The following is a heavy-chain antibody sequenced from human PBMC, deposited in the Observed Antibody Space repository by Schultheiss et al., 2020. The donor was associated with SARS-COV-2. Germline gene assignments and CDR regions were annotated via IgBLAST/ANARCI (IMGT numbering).Heavy chain of an antibody. CDR1: GGSVSSGSYY. Sequence: GSLRLSCTVSGGSVSSGSYYWSWIRQPPGKGLEWIGNIYYSGSTNYNPSLKSRVTISVDTSKNQFSLELSSVTAADTAVYYCARGRDTAMDEINWFDPWGQGTLVTVSS. CDR2: IYYSGST. D-gene: IGHD5-18*01. V-gene: IGHV4-61*01. CDR3: ARGRDTAMDEINWFDP. J-gene: IGHJ5*02.